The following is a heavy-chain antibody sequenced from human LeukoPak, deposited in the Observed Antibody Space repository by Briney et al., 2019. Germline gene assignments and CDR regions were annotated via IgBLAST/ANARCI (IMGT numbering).Heavy chain of an antibody. CDR1: GYTFTGYY. CDR3: ARSICTNGVCYPPHDAFDI. CDR2: IIPILGIA. J-gene: IGHJ3*02. D-gene: IGHD2-8*01. V-gene: IGHV1-69*02. Sequence: ASVKVSSKASGYTFTGYYMHWVRQAPGQGLEWMGRIIPILGIANYAQKFQGRVTITADKSTSTAYMELSSLRSEDTAVYYCARSICTNGVCYPPHDAFDIWGQGTMVTVSS.